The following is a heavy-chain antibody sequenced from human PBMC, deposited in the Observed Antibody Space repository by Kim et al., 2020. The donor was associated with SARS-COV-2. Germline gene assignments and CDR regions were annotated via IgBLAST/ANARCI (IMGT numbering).Heavy chain of an antibody. J-gene: IGHJ4*02. CDR1: GFTFSSSA. D-gene: IGHD1-26*01. Sequence: GGSLRLSCAASGFTFSSSAMSWVRQAPGKGLEWVSTIGTGGGTYYTDSVKGRFTISRDSSKNTLYLQMNSLRAEDTAVYYCARLAGRFIMIEGGVYWGQGTLVTVSS. CDR2: IGTGGGT. CDR3: ARLAGRFIMIEGGVY. V-gene: IGHV3-23*01.